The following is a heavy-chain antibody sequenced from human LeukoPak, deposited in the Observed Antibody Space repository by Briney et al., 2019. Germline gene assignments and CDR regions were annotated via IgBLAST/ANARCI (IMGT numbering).Heavy chain of an antibody. Sequence: GGSLRLSCAASGFTFSSYGMHWVRQAPGKGLEWVAVISYDGSNKYYADSVKGRFTISRDNSKNTLYLQMNSLRAEDTAVYYCAKDFFDTGGSCFCVVDYWGQGTLVTVSS. CDR1: GFTFSSYG. V-gene: IGHV3-30*18. CDR2: ISYDGSNK. CDR3: AKDFFDTGGSCFCVVDY. D-gene: IGHD2-15*01. J-gene: IGHJ4*02.